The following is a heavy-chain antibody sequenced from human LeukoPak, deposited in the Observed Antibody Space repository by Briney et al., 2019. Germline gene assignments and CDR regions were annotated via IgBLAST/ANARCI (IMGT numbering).Heavy chain of an antibody. V-gene: IGHV3-7*04. Sequence: GGSLRLSCAAFGFTFNNYWMHWVRQAPGKGLEWVANIKQDGSEKFYVDSVKGRFTISRDNAKNSLYLQMNSLREEDTAVYYCGRAMEVWGQGTTVTVSS. CDR1: GFTFNNYW. CDR2: IKQDGSEK. CDR3: GRAMEV. J-gene: IGHJ6*02.